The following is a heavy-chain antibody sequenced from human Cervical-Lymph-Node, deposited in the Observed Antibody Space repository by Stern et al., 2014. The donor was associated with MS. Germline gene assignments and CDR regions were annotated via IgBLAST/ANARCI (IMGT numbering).Heavy chain of an antibody. CDR3: ARVGGSGYYPYNWFDS. CDR1: GYTFTVYD. Sequence: QMQLVQSGAEVKKPGASVKVSCKASGYTFTVYDIHWVRQAPGQGLEWMGWINPNSGGTSYEQRFQGWVTMTRDTSISTAYMELNRLRPDDTAVYYCARVGGSGYYPYNWFDSWGQGTLVTVSS. J-gene: IGHJ5*01. CDR2: INPNSGGT. D-gene: IGHD5-12*01. V-gene: IGHV1-2*04.